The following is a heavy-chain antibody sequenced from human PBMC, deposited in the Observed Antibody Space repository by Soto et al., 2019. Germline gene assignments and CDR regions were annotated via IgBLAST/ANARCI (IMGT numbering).Heavy chain of an antibody. CDR2: IIPILGIA. Sequence: QVQLVQSGAEVKKPGSSVKVSCKASGGTFSSYTISWVRQAPGQGLEWMGRIIPILGIANYAQKFQGRVTIPAYKSTSKAYMELSSLRSEGTAVYYCARFRGSYGMDVWGQGTTVTVSS. J-gene: IGHJ6*02. CDR3: ARFRGSYGMDV. V-gene: IGHV1-69*02. D-gene: IGHD3-10*01. CDR1: GGTFSSYT.